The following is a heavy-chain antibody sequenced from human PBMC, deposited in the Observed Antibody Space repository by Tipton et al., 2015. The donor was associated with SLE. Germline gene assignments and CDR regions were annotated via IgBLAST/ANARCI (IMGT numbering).Heavy chain of an antibody. J-gene: IGHJ5*02. V-gene: IGHV3-53*04. CDR1: GFIVSSTY. CDR3: ARDWFDP. Sequence: QLVQSGGGLVQPGGSLRLSCAASGFIVSSTYMSWVRQAPGKGLQWVSVIYSGGDTYYADSVKGRFTISRDNSKNTVYFQMNRVRSEDTAVYYCARDWFDPWGQGTLVIVSS. CDR2: IYSGGDT.